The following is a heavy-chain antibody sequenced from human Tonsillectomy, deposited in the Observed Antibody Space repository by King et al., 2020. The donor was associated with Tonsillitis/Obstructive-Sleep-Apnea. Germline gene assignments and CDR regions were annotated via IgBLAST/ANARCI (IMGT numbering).Heavy chain of an antibody. Sequence: QLVQSGAEVKKPGASVKVSCKASGYIFTDYYLHWMRQAPGQGLEWMGWINPNSGGTKYAQKFQARVTMTRDTSISTAYMELSRLRADDTAVYYCARGAGGSSGYYYGDYWGQGTLVTVSS. D-gene: IGHD3-22*01. CDR1: GYIFTDYY. V-gene: IGHV1-2*02. CDR3: ARGAGGSSGYYYGDY. CDR2: INPNSGGT. J-gene: IGHJ4*02.